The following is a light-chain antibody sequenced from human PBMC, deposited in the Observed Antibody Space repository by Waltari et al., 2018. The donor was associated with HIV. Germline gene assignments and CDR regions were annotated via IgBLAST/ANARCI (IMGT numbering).Light chain of an antibody. J-gene: IGLJ3*02. Sequence: SYELTQPVSVSVALGQTARLHCEGKKIGKKNVHWYQQRPGQAPELVIYRDSNRPSGIPERVSGSKSGNTATLTISRAQAGDEADYYCQVWDTSTVFGGGTKLTVL. CDR2: RDS. V-gene: IGLV3-9*01. CDR1: KIGKKN. CDR3: QVWDTSTV.